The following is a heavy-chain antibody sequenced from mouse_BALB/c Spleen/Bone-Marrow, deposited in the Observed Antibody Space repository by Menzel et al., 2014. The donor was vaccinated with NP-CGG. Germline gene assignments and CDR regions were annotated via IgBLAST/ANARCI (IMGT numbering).Heavy chain of an antibody. V-gene: IGHV4-1*02. CDR3: ARLGYYGGFAY. D-gene: IGHD2-3*01. Sequence: EVQLVESGGGLVQPGGSLKLSCAASGFDFSGFWMGWVRQAPGKGLDWIGEINPNSRTINYTPSLKDRFIISRDNAKNTLYLQMSKVRSEDTALYYCARLGYYGGFAYWGQGTLVTVSA. CDR1: GFDFSGFW. J-gene: IGHJ3*01. CDR2: INPNSRTI.